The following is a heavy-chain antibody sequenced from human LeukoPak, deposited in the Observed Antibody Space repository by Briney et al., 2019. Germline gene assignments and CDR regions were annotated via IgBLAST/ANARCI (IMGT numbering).Heavy chain of an antibody. CDR3: AKDKTYYYDSSGPFDP. CDR1: GFTLDDYA. V-gene: IGHV3-9*01. D-gene: IGHD3-22*01. J-gene: IGHJ5*02. CDR2: ISWNSGSI. Sequence: SGGSLRLSCAASGFTLDDYAMHWVRQAPGKGLEWVSGISWNSGSIGYADSVKGRFTISRDNAKNSLYLQMNSLRAEDTALYYCAKDKTYYYDSSGPFDPWGQGTLVTVSS.